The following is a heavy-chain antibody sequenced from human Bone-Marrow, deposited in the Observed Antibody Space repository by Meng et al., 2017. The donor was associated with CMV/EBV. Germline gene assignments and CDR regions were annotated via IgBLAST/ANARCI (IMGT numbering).Heavy chain of an antibody. CDR1: GYSFTSYW. Sequence: GESLKISCKGSGYSFTSYWIGWVRQMPGKGLEWMGIIYPGDSDTRYSPSFQGQVTISADKSISTAYLQWSSLKASDTAMYYCARHPRYYDFWSGPKGDYYYYGMAVWGQGPTVPVYS. D-gene: IGHD3-3*01. CDR2: IYPGDSDT. J-gene: IGHJ6*02. V-gene: IGHV5-51*01. CDR3: ARHPRYYDFWSGPKGDYYYYGMAV.